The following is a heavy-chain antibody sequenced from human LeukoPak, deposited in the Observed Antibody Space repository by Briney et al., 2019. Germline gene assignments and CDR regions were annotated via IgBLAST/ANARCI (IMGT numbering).Heavy chain of an antibody. CDR2: INPNSGGA. J-gene: IGHJ4*02. V-gene: IGHV1-2*02. CDR3: ARDLSRYSPDY. Sequence: ASVKVSCKASGYTFSNHYIHWVRQAPGQGLEWMGWINPNSGGANYAQKFQGRVTMTRDTSISTAYMELSRLRSDDTAVYYCARDLSRYSPDYWGEGTLLTVSS. CDR1: GYTFSNHY. D-gene: IGHD3-9*01.